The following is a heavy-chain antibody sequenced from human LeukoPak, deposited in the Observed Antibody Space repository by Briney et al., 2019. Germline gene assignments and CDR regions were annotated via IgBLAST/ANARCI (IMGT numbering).Heavy chain of an antibody. Sequence: PGGSLRLSCAASGFTIRSHGMHWVRQAPGKGLEWVVVISADGATKYYADSVKGRFTISRDNSRNTVSLEMNSLREEDTAVYYCAREGAWGNWYFDLWGRGTLVTVSS. CDR1: GFTIRSHG. CDR2: ISADGATK. CDR3: AREGAWGNWYFDL. V-gene: IGHV3-30*03. J-gene: IGHJ2*01. D-gene: IGHD3-16*01.